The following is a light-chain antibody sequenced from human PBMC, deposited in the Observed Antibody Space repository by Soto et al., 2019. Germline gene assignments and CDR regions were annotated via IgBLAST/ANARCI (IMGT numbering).Light chain of an antibody. V-gene: IGKV1-33*01. CDR1: QDISNY. CDR3: RQYSHRIP. J-gene: IGKJ5*01. CDR2: DAS. Sequence: IQMTQYSSSLSSSVGDRVTITCQASQDISNYLNWYQQKLGKAPKLLIYDASNLETGVPSRFSGSGSGTDFTFTINSLQPDDIATYYCRQYSHRIPLGQGALLAI.